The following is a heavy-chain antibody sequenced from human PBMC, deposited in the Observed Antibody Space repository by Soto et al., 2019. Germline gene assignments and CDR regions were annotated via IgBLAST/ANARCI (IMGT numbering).Heavy chain of an antibody. CDR2: ISGYNANT. V-gene: IGHV1-18*04. Sequence: ASVKVSCKASGYTFTRYGISWVRQAPGQGLERMGWISGYNANTNYAENLQDRVTMTTDTSTNTAYMELRSLRSDDTTMYYCARVGIFGVVVPLLDSWGQGTLVTVS. J-gene: IGHJ4*02. CDR1: GYTFTRYG. CDR3: ARVGIFGVVVPLLDS. D-gene: IGHD3-3*01.